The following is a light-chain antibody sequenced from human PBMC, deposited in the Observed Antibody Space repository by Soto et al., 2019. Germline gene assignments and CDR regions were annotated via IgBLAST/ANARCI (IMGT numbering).Light chain of an antibody. J-gene: IGKJ4*01. CDR3: QQYNNWPPLT. CDR2: GTS. CDR1: QSVNSN. Sequence: EIVMTQSPATLSLSPGERPTLSCRASQSVNSNLAWYQQKGGQAPRLLIYGTSTRATGIPARFSGSGSGTDFTLTISSLQFEDFAVYYCQQYNNWPPLTFGGGTKVDIK. V-gene: IGKV3-15*01.